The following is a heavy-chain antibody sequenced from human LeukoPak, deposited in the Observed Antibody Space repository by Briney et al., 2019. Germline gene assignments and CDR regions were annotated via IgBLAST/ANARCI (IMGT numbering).Heavy chain of an antibody. CDR2: SKANSYAT. Sequence: PGGSLRLSCAASGFTFSGSAMHWVRQASGKGLEWVGRSKANSYATVYAASVKGRFTISRDDSKNTAYLQMNSLKTEDTAVYYCTSGLSVLRSNNTPVDYWGQGTLVTVSS. D-gene: IGHD4-17*01. J-gene: IGHJ4*02. V-gene: IGHV3-73*01. CDR3: TSGLSVLRSNNTPVDY. CDR1: GFTFSGSA.